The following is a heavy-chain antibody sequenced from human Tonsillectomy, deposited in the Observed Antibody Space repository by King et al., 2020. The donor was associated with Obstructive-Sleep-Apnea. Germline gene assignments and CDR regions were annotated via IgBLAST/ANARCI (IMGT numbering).Heavy chain of an antibody. Sequence: VQLQQWGAGLLKPSETLSLTCAVYGGSFSGYYWSWIRQPPGKGLEWIGEINHSGSTNYNPSLKSRVTISVDTSKNQFSLKLSSVTAADTAVYYCARGRFMVRGATFDPWGQGTLVTVSS. CDR3: ARGRFMVRGATFDP. CDR1: GGSFSGYY. V-gene: IGHV4-34*01. CDR2: INHSGST. J-gene: IGHJ5*02. D-gene: IGHD3-10*01.